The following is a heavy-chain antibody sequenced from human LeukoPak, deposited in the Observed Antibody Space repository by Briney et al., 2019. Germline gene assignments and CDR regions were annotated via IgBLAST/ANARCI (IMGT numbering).Heavy chain of an antibody. CDR1: GGSISSYY. CDR2: IYYSGST. D-gene: IGHD3-10*01. V-gene: IGHV4-59*08. Sequence: SETLSLTCTVSGGSISSYYWSWIRQPPGKGLEWIGYIYYSGSTNYNPSLKSRATISVDTSKNQFSLKLSSVTAADTAVYYCARLSITMVRGVSARNYYFDYWGQGTLVTVSS. J-gene: IGHJ4*02. CDR3: ARLSITMVRGVSARNYYFDY.